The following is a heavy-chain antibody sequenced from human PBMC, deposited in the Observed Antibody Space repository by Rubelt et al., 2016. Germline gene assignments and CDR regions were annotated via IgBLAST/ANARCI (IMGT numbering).Heavy chain of an antibody. CDR2: IWYDGSNK. D-gene: IGHD5-24*01. J-gene: IGHJ4*02. V-gene: IGHV3-33*01. CDR3: ARVGDGYNQLTLNVFDY. CDR1: TFSSYG. Sequence: TFSSYGMHWVRQAPSKGLEWVAVIWYDGSNKCYADSVKGRFTISRDNSKNTLYLQMNSLRAEDTAVYYCARVGDGYNQLTLNVFDYWGQGTLVTVSS.